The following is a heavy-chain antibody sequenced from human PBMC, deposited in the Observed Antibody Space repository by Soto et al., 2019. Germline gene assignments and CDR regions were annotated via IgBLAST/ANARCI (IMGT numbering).Heavy chain of an antibody. D-gene: IGHD6-13*01. Sequence: ASMKVSCKASWYTLARHYIHWVRQAPGQGLEWMGWINPNSGGTNYAQKFQGWVTMTRDTSISTAYMELSRLRSDDTAVYYCARAFSSSWFQAFDIWGQGTMVTVSS. CDR2: INPNSGGT. J-gene: IGHJ3*02. CDR1: WYTLARHY. CDR3: ARAFSSSWFQAFDI. V-gene: IGHV1-2*04.